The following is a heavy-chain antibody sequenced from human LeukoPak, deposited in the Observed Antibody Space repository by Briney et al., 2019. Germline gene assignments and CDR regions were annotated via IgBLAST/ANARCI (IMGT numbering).Heavy chain of an antibody. CDR1: GGSISSYY. CDR3: AREGLRDCSGGSCYDY. V-gene: IGHV4-4*07. Sequence: SPSETLSLTCTVSGGSISSYYWSWIRQPAGKGLEWIGRIYTSGSTNYNPSLKSRVTMSVDTSKNQFSLKLSSVTAADTAVYCCAREGLRDCSGGSCYDYWGQGTLVTVSS. CDR2: IYTSGST. D-gene: IGHD2-15*01. J-gene: IGHJ4*02.